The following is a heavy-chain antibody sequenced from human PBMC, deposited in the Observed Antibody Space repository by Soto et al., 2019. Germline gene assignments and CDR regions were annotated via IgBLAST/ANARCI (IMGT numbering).Heavy chain of an antibody. CDR1: GFTFSSYD. D-gene: IGHD1-26*01. CDR2: ISYDGSKK. J-gene: IGHJ3*01. V-gene: IGHV3-30*18. Sequence: QVQLVGSGGGVVQPGRSLRLSCAASGFTFSSYDIHWVRQAPGKGLEWVAVISYDGSKKYYADSVKGLFTISRDNSKNTLYLQVNSLRAEDTAVYYCAKAYSGPFDVWGQGTMVTVSS. CDR3: AKAYSGPFDV.